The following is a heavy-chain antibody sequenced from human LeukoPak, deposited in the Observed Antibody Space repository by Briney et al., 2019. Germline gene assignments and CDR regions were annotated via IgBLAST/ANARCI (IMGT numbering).Heavy chain of an antibody. CDR3: ARSLPYGTTWYGRSGF. V-gene: IGHV3-7*03. Sequence: GGSLRLSCAASGFPFNAYWMTWVRQAPGKGLEWVANIRQDGDTKYYVDSVKGRFTISRDNAMNSLYLQMNSLRAEDTAIYYCARSLPYGTTWYGRSGFWGQGTLVTVSS. D-gene: IGHD6-13*01. J-gene: IGHJ4*02. CDR2: IRQDGDTK. CDR1: GFPFNAYW.